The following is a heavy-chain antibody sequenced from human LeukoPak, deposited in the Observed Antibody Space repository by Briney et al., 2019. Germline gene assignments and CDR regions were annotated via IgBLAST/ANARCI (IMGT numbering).Heavy chain of an antibody. V-gene: IGHV4-4*02. CDR1: GGSISGSNW. Sequence: SETLSLTCAVSGGSISGSNWWCWVRQPPGKGLEWIGEIYHSGSTNYTPPLKSRVTISVDKSKNQFSLKLSSVTAADTAVYYCARGDIVVVPAAIGSGDYYYYGMDVWGKGTTVTVSS. J-gene: IGHJ6*04. D-gene: IGHD2-2*01. CDR2: IYHSGST. CDR3: ARGDIVVVPAAIGSGDYYYYGMDV.